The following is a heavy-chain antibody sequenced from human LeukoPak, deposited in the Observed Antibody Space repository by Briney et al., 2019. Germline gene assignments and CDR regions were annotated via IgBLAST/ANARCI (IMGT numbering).Heavy chain of an antibody. J-gene: IGHJ4*02. CDR2: ISSSGSTI. D-gene: IGHD4-11*01. Sequence: GGSLRLSCAASGFTFSSYEMNWVRQAPGKGLEWVSYISSSGSTIYYADSVKGRFTISRDNAKNSLYLRMNSLRAEDTAVYYCARIRSNYRGYFDYWGQGTLVTVSS. V-gene: IGHV3-48*03. CDR1: GFTFSSYE. CDR3: ARIRSNYRGYFDY.